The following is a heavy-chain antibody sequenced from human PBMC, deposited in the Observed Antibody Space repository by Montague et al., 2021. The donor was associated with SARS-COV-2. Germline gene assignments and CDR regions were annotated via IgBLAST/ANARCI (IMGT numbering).Heavy chain of an antibody. CDR1: GDSVSSNSAA. Sequence: CAISGDSVSSNSAAWNWIRQSPSRGLEWLGRTYYRSKWYNDYAVSVQSRITINPDTSKNQFSLQLNSVTPEDTAVYYCARGDEEQWLVHYYYYGMDVWGQGTTVTVSS. D-gene: IGHD6-19*01. CDR2: TYYRSKWYN. J-gene: IGHJ6*02. CDR3: ARGDEEQWLVHYYYYGMDV. V-gene: IGHV6-1*01.